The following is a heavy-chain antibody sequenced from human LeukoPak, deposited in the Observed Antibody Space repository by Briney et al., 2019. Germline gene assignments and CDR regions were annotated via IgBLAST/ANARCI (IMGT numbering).Heavy chain of an antibody. Sequence: GGSLRLSCAASGFTFSDYGMHWVRQAPGKGLEWVSAISGSGDITYYADSVKGRFTISRDNSKNTLYLQMDSLRAEDAAVYYCAKDNGVIVSGYFDLWGQGTLLTVSS. J-gene: IGHJ4*02. V-gene: IGHV3-23*01. CDR3: AKDNGVIVSGYFDL. CDR2: ISGSGDIT. D-gene: IGHD2-8*01. CDR1: GFTFSDYG.